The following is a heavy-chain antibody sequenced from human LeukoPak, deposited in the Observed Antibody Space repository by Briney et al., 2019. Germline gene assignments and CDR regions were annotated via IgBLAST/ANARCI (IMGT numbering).Heavy chain of an antibody. CDR3: ARDSSSWYGYFQY. Sequence: PSETLSLTCAVYGGSFSGYYWSWIRQPPGKGLEWIGEINHSGSTNYNPSLKSRVTISVDTSKNQFSLKLSSVTAADTAVYYCARDSSSWYGYFQYWGQGTLVTVSS. V-gene: IGHV4-34*01. J-gene: IGHJ1*01. D-gene: IGHD3-22*01. CDR1: GGSFSGYY. CDR2: INHSGST.